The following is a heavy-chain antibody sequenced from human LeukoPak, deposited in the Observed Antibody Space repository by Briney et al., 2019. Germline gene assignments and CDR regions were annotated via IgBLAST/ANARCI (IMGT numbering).Heavy chain of an antibody. Sequence: GGSLSLSCSASGFTFSNYAMHWIRKAPGQGLEYVSAISSNGDSTYYADSVKGRFIISRDNSKNSLSLHMSSLRAEDTAVYYCVKSASSYGANWFDPWGQGTLVTVSS. V-gene: IGHV3-64D*09. J-gene: IGHJ5*02. CDR2: ISSNGDST. CDR3: VKSASSYGANWFDP. CDR1: GFTFSNYA. D-gene: IGHD4/OR15-4a*01.